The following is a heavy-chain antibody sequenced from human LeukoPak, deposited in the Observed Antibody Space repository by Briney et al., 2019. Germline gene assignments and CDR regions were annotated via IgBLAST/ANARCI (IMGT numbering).Heavy chain of an antibody. CDR1: GFTFTSSA. V-gene: IGHV1-58*02. Sequence: GASVKISCKASGFTFTSSAMQWVRQARGQRLEWIGWIVVGSGNTNYAQKFQERVTITRDMSTSTAYMELSSLRSEDTAVYYCAAERIAAAGYDYWGQGTLVTVSS. J-gene: IGHJ4*02. D-gene: IGHD6-13*01. CDR3: AAERIAAAGYDY. CDR2: IVVGSGNT.